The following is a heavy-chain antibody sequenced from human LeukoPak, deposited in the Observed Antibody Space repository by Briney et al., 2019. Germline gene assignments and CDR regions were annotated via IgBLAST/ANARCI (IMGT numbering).Heavy chain of an antibody. CDR1: YGSMSPYY. CDR3: ARMVRGVRDAFDI. CDR2: IFHNGNT. D-gene: IGHD3-10*01. Sequence: SETLSLTCSVSYGSMSPYYWSWIRQSPGKGLEWIAYIFHNGNTKYSPSLGSRAAISIDTSRNQVFLDLYSVTAADTAVYYCARMVRGVRDAFDIWGQGTMVTVSS. V-gene: IGHV4-59*01. J-gene: IGHJ3*02.